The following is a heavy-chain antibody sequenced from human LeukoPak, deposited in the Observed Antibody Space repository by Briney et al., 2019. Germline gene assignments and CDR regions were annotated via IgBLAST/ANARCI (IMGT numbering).Heavy chain of an antibody. D-gene: IGHD1-20*01. CDR1: GFTFSSYA. V-gene: IGHV3-23*01. Sequence: GGSLRLSCAASGFTFSSYAMSWVRQAPGKGLEWVSAISGSGGSTYYADSVKGRFTISRDNSKNTLYLQMNSLRAEDTAVYYCAKDRGSYNWNAGRGGFDPWGQGTLVTVSS. J-gene: IGHJ5*02. CDR2: ISGSGGST. CDR3: AKDRGSYNWNAGRGGFDP.